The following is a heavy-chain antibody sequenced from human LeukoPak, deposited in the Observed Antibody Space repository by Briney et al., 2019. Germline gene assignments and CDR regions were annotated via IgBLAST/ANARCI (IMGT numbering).Heavy chain of an antibody. CDR3: ARLYGSGSYYNY. J-gene: IGHJ4*02. CDR1: GGSISGYY. V-gene: IGHV4-34*01. Sequence: KPSETLSLTCTVSGGSISGYYWSWIRQPPGKGLEWIGEINHSGSTNYNPSLKSRLTISVDTSKNPFSLKLSSVTAADTAVYYCARLYGSGSYYNYWGQGTLVTVSS. D-gene: IGHD3-10*01. CDR2: INHSGST.